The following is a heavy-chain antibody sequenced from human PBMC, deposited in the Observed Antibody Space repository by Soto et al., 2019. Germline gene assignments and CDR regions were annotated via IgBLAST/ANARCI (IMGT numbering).Heavy chain of an antibody. J-gene: IGHJ6*02. CDR1: GGSVSSGSYY. CDR2: IYHSGYT. D-gene: IGHD4-17*01. V-gene: IGHV4-30-2*01. CDR3: ARAHYGDYGYGMDV. Sequence: PSETLSLTCTVSGGSVSSGSYYWSWIRQPPGKGLEWIGYIYHSGYTCCNPSLKSRVTISVDRSKNQFSLKLSSVTAADTAVYYCARAHYGDYGYGMDVWGQGTTVTVSS.